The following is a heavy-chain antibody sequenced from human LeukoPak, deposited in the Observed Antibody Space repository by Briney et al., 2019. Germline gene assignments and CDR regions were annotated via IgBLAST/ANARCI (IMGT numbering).Heavy chain of an antibody. CDR3: ARIYLKMASAS. CDR2: IKEDGNEK. J-gene: IGHJ5*02. V-gene: IGHV3-7*01. D-gene: IGHD2-8*01. CDR1: GFTFTSYW. Sequence: GGSLRLSCAASGFTFTSYWMSWVRQAPGKGLEWVANIKEDGNEKYYVDSVKGRFTISRDNAKNSVSLQMNSLRVEDTAVYYCARIYLKMASASWGQGTLVTVSS.